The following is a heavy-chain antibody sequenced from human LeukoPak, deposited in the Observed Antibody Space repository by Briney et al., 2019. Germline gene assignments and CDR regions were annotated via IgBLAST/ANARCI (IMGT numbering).Heavy chain of an antibody. Sequence: PSETLSLTCTVSGGSISSYYWSWIRQPPGKGLEWIGYIYYSGSTNYNPSLKGRVTISVDTSKNQFSLKLSSVTAADTAVYYCARTIVVVPAAMVRGAAFDYWGQGTLVTVSS. J-gene: IGHJ4*02. D-gene: IGHD2-2*01. V-gene: IGHV4-59*01. CDR3: ARTIVVVPAAMVRGAAFDY. CDR2: IYYSGST. CDR1: GGSISSYY.